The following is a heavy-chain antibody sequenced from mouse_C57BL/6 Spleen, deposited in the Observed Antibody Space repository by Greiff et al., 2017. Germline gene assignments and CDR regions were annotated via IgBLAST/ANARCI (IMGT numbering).Heavy chain of an antibody. CDR3: AGHCGCSYGSFDY. D-gene: IGHD1-1*01. J-gene: IGHJ2*01. V-gene: IGHV1-54*01. CDR1: GYAFTNYL. Sequence: QVQLQQSGAELVRPGTSVKVSCKASGYAFTNYLIEWVKQRPGQGLEWIGVINPGSGGTNYNEKFKGKATLTADKSSSTAYMQLSSLTSEDSAVXFCAGHCGCSYGSFDYGGRGTTLTVSS. CDR2: INPGSGGT.